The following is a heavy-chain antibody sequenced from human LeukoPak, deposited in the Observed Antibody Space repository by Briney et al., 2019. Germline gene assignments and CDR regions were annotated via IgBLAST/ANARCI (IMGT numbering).Heavy chain of an antibody. J-gene: IGHJ5*02. Sequence: SETLSLTCTVSGGSISSSSYYWGWIRQPPGKGLEWIGSIYYSGSTYYNPSLKSRVTISVDTSKNQFSLKLSSVTAADTAVYYCARDTAMVQGWFDPWGQGTLVTVSS. CDR3: ARDTAMVQGWFDP. V-gene: IGHV4-39*07. D-gene: IGHD5-18*01. CDR1: GGSISSSSYY. CDR2: IYYSGST.